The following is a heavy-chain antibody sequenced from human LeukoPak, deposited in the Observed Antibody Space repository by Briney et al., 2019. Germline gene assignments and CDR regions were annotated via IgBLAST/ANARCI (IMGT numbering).Heavy chain of an antibody. CDR3: ARDRGDCSGGSCYSGYYYYYGMDV. CDR1: GFTFSSHW. J-gene: IGHJ6*02. V-gene: IGHV3-7*01. D-gene: IGHD2-15*01. Sequence: GGSLRLSCAASGFTFSSHWMTWIRQAPGKGLEWVASIKKDVGEKFYVDSVKGRFTISRDNAKNSLYLQMNSLRAEDTAVYYCARDRGDCSGGSCYSGYYYYYGMDVWGQGTTVTVSS. CDR2: IKKDVGEK.